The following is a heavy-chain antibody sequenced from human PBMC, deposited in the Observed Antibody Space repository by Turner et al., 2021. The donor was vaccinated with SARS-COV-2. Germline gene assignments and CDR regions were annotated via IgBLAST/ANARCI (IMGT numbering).Heavy chain of an antibody. CDR1: GFTFSSYW. CDR3: ARGVTVAGITPFGY. D-gene: IGHD6-19*01. V-gene: IGHV3-74*01. J-gene: IGHJ4*02. CDR2: INSDGSST. Sequence: VQLVVSGGGLVQPGGSLRLSCAASGFTFSSYWLHWVRQAPGKGLVWVSRINSDGSSTSYADSVKGRFTVSRDNAKNTLYLQMNSLRAEDTAVYYCARGVTVAGITPFGYWGQGTLVTVSS.